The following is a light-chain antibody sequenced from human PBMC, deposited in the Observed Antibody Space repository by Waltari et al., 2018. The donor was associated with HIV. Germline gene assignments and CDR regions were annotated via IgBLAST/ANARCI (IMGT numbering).Light chain of an antibody. CDR3: QSYDTSLTGWI. J-gene: IGLJ2*01. CDR1: GSNIGAGYD. Sequence: QSVPTQPPSVSGAPGQTVTISCTGSGSNIGAGYDVHWYQQFPGTAPRLLIYSDNNRPSGVPDRFSGSKSGTSASLAISGLRAEDEADYYCQSYDTSLTGWIFGGGTKLTV. CDR2: SDN. V-gene: IGLV1-40*01.